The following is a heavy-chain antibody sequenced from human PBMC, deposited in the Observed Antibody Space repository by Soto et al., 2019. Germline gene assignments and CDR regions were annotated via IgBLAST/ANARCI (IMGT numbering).Heavy chain of an antibody. J-gene: IGHJ4*02. V-gene: IGHV3-15*07. CDR1: GFTFSNAW. Sequence: EVQLVESGGGLVKPGGSLRLSCAASGFTFSNAWMNWVRQAPGKGLEWVGRIKSKTDGGTTDYAAPVKGRFTISRDDLKNTLNLQMISRKTEDTAVYYCTTTTPEPSPYDYVWGSYRHFDYWGQGTLVTVSS. CDR2: IKSKTDGGTT. CDR3: TTTTPEPSPYDYVWGSYRHFDY. D-gene: IGHD3-16*02.